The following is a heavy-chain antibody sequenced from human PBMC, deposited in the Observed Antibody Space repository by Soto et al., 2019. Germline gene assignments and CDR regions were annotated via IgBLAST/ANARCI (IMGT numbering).Heavy chain of an antibody. CDR1: GFTFSSHG. CDR2: IWYDGSNK. CDR3: ARWGPDKVLDY. Sequence: QVQLVESGGGVVQPGRSLRVSCAASGFTFSSHGMHWVRQAPGKGLEWVAVIWYDGSNKYYGESVKGRFIISRDNSKNTVDLQTNSLIAEATAIYYFARWGPDKVLDYWGQGTLVTVSS. V-gene: IGHV3-33*01. D-gene: IGHD3-16*01. J-gene: IGHJ4*02.